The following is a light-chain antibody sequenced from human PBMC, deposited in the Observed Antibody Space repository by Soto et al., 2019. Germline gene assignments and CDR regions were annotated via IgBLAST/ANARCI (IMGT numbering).Light chain of an antibody. CDR2: EVS. CDR1: SSDVGGYNS. J-gene: IGLJ2*01. V-gene: IGLV2-14*01. CDR3: SSETSSSTLV. Sequence: QSVLTQPASVSGSPGQSITISCTGTSSDVGGYNSVSWYQQHPGKAPKLMIYEVSNRPSGVSNRFSGSKSGNTASLTISGLQAEDEADYYCSSETSSSTLVFGGGTQLTVL.